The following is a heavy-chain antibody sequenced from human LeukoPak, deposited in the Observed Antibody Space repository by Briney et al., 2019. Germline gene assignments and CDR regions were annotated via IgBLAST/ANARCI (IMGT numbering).Heavy chain of an antibody. J-gene: IGHJ4*02. V-gene: IGHV1-69*01. Sequence: ASVKVSCKASGGTFSSYAISWVRQAPGQGLEWMGGIIPIFGTANYAQKFQGRVTITADESTSTAYMELSSLRSEDTAVYYCARGSWFGEFPNDYWGQGTLVTVSS. CDR2: IIPIFGTA. CDR3: ARGSWFGEFPNDY. D-gene: IGHD3-10*01. CDR1: GGTFSSYA.